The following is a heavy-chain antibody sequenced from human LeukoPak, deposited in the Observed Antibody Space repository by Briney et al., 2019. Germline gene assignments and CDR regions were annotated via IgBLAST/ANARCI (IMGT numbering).Heavy chain of an antibody. V-gene: IGHV1-24*01. CDR1: GYTLTELS. D-gene: IGHD6-19*01. J-gene: IGHJ4*02. CDR3: ATGTRSGWVFDY. Sequence: GASVKVSCKVSGYTLTELSMHWVRQAPGKGLEWMGGFDPEDGETIYAQKFQGRVTMPEDTSTDTAYMELSSLRSEDTAVYYCATGTRSGWVFDYWGQGTLVTVSS. CDR2: FDPEDGET.